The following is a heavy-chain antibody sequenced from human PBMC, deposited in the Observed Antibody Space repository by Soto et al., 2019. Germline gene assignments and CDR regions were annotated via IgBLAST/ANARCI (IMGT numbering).Heavy chain of an antibody. CDR1: GYTFTSYA. J-gene: IGHJ5*02. D-gene: IGHD3-9*01. CDR2: INAGNGNT. Sequence: ASVKVSCKASGYTFTSYALHWVRQSPGQRLEWMGWINAGNGNTKYSQKFQGRVTITRDTSANTAYMELSRLRSKYTAVYHCPRSIAVILPGYRLHWFDPWGQGSLDTDSP. CDR3: PRSIAVILPGYRLHWFDP. V-gene: IGHV1-3*01.